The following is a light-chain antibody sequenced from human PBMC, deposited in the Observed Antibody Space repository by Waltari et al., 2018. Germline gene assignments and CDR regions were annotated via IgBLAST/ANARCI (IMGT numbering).Light chain of an antibody. J-gene: IGLJ2*01. CDR3: GSYTRSGTVV. Sequence: QSALTQPASVSGSPGQSITISCTGTSSDVGAYNYVSWYQQHPGKAPKLIIHDVTYRPSGVSTRFSGSKSGNTASLTISGLQAEDEADYYCGSYTRSGTVVVGGGTKLTVL. V-gene: IGLV2-14*03. CDR1: SSDVGAYNY. CDR2: DVT.